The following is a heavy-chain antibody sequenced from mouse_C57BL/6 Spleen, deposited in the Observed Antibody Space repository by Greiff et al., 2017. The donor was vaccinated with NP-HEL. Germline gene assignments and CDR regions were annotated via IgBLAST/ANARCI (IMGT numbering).Heavy chain of an antibody. Sequence: QVQLQQPGADLVKAGASVKMSCKASGYTFTSYWMHWVKQRLGQGLEWFAETNPTNGRTYYNEKFKSKATLTVDKSSSTAYMLLSGPTFEDSAVYYWARIKKLVATYLDDWGQGITLTVSS. CDR3: ARIKKLVATYLDD. CDR2: TNPTNGRT. J-gene: IGHJ2*01. CDR1: GYTFTSYW. D-gene: IGHD1-1*01. V-gene: IGHV1S81*02.